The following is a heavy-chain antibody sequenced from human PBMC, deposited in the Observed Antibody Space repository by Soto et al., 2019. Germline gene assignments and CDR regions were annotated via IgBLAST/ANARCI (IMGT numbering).Heavy chain of an antibody. CDR2: ISSSGSTI. CDR1: GFTFSSYE. D-gene: IGHD5-12*01. V-gene: IGHV3-48*03. J-gene: IGHJ6*02. CDR3: XRGIVATGYYYYYGMDV. Sequence: PGGSLRLSCAASGFTFSSYEMNWVRQAPGKGLEWVSYISSSGSTIYYADSVKGRFTISRDNAKNSLYLQMNSLRAEDTAVYYCXRGIVATGYYYYYGMDVWGQGTTVTVSS.